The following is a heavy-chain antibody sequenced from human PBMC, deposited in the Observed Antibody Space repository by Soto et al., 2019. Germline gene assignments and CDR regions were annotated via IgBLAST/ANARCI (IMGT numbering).Heavy chain of an antibody. CDR2: IWYDGSNK. V-gene: IGHV3-33*01. CDR1: GFTFSSYG. D-gene: IGHD4-17*01. Sequence: QVQLVESGGGVVQPGRSLRLSCAASGFTFSSYGMHWVRQAPGKGLEWVAVIWYDGSNKYYADSVKGRFTISRDNSKNTLYLQMNSLRAEDTAVYYCARGYGDYQFVDYWGQVTLVTVSS. CDR3: ARGYGDYQFVDY. J-gene: IGHJ4*02.